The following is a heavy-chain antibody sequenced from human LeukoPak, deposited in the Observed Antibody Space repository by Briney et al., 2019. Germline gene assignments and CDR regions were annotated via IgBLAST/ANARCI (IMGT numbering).Heavy chain of an antibody. D-gene: IGHD1-26*01. CDR1: GFLVSGDF. CDR2: IYSDGST. J-gene: IGHJ4*02. CDR3: ARERGRGRDSPWFDY. Sequence: PGGSLRLSCAASGFLVSGDFMSWVRQAPGKGLEXXXXIYSDGSTYYADSVXXRFTISRDNSKNTLDLQMTGLRAEDTAVYYCARERGRGRDSPWFDYWGQGTLVTVSS. V-gene: IGHV3-53*01.